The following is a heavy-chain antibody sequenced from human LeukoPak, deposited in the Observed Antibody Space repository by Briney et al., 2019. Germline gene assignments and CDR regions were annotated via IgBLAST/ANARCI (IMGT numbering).Heavy chain of an antibody. V-gene: IGHV3-23*01. CDR2: ISGSGGST. J-gene: IGHJ4*02. D-gene: IGHD3-9*01. CDR1: GFTFSSYA. Sequence: GGSLRLSCAASGFTFSSYAMSWVRQAPGKGLEWVSAISGSGGSTYYADSVKGRFTISRDNSKNTLYLQMNSLRAEDTAVYYCAKDVKAGIRYFDWLLYPEYWGQGTLVTVSS. CDR3: AKDVKAGIRYFDWLLYPEY.